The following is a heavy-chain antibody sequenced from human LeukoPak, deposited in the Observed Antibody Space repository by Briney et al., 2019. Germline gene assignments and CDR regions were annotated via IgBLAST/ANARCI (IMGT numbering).Heavy chain of an antibody. J-gene: IGHJ3*02. Sequence: SVKVSCKASGGTFSSYAISWVRQAPGQGLEWMGGIIPIFGTANYAQKFQGRVTITTDESTSTAYMELSSLRSEDTAVYYRARRNGDYYDSSGYYQDAFDIWGQGTMVTVSS. CDR1: GGTFSSYA. CDR3: ARRNGDYYDSSGYYQDAFDI. CDR2: IIPIFGTA. V-gene: IGHV1-69*05. D-gene: IGHD3-22*01.